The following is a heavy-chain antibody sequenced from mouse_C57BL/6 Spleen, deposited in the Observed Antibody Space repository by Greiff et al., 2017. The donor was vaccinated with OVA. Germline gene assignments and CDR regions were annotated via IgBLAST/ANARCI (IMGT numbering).Heavy chain of an antibody. V-gene: IGHV1-39*01. Sequence: EVQLQESGPELVKPGASVKISCKASGYSFTDYNMHWVKQSNGKSLEWIGVINPNYGTTSYNQTFKGKATLTVDQSSSTAYMQLNSLTSEDSAVYYCARSLSGEGAAFWYFDVWGTGTTVTVSA. J-gene: IGHJ1*03. CDR1: GYSFTDYN. CDR2: INPNYGTT. D-gene: IGHD6-1*01. CDR3: ARSLSGEGAAFWYFDV.